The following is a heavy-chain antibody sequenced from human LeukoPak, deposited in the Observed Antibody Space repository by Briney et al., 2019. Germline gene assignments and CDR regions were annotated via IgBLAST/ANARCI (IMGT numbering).Heavy chain of an antibody. V-gene: IGHV4-31*03. D-gene: IGHD2-15*01. Sequence: SQTLSLTCTVSGGSISSGGYYWSWIRQHPGKGLEWIGYIYYSGSTYYNPSLKSRVTISVDTSKNQFSLKLSSVTAADTAVYYCARVRKKYCSGGSCYSNWFDPWGQGTLVTVSS. J-gene: IGHJ5*02. CDR3: ARVRKKYCSGGSCYSNWFDP. CDR1: GGSISSGGYY. CDR2: IYYSGST.